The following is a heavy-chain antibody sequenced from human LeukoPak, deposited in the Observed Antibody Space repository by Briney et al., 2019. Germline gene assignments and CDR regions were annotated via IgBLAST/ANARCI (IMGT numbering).Heavy chain of an antibody. Sequence: SEPLYLPCAVYGGSFSGYYWSWIRQPPGKGLEWIGKINHSGSTNYNPSLKSRVTISVDTSKNQFSLKLSSVTAADTAVYYCARGSLGGQWQWLDPAFDYWGQGTLVTVSS. V-gene: IGHV4-34*01. J-gene: IGHJ4*02. CDR1: GGSFSGYY. D-gene: IGHD6-19*01. CDR2: INHSGST. CDR3: ARGSLGGQWQWLDPAFDY.